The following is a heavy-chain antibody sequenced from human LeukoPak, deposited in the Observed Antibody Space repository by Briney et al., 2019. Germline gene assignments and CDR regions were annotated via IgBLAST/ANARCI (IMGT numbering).Heavy chain of an antibody. D-gene: IGHD5-18*01. CDR1: GSTFTYYY. V-gene: IGHV1-46*01. CDR2: INPSGGST. CDR3: ARSPYTSGSLFYFDY. Sequence: ASVKVSCKSSGSTFTYYYIHWVRQAPGQGLEWMGIINPSGGSTTYAQRFQGRVTLTRDTSTSTVYMELSSLRSDDMAVYYCARSPYTSGSLFYFDYWGQGTLVTVSS. J-gene: IGHJ4*02.